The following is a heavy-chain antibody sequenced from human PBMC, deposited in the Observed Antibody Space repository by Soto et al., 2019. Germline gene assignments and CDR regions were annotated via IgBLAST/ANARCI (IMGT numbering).Heavy chain of an antibody. D-gene: IGHD3-22*01. CDR3: ARSSAVITTLDYFDY. CDR2: IYYSGST. CDR1: GGSISGSSYY. Sequence: SETLSLTCTVSGGSISGSSYYWGWIRQPPGKGLEWIGSIYYSGSTYYNPSLKSRVTISVDTSKNQFSLKLNSVTAADTAVYYCARSSAVITTLDYFDYWGQGTLVTVSS. V-gene: IGHV4-39*01. J-gene: IGHJ4*02.